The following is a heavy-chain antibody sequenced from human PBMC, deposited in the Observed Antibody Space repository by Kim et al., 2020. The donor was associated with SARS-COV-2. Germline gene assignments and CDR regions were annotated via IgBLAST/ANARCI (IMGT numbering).Heavy chain of an antibody. Sequence: GGSLRLSCAASGFTFSSYSMNWVRQAPGKGLEWVSSISSSSSYIYYADSVKGRFTISRDNAKNSLYLQMNSLRAEDTAVYYCARDSDSSSKSFDYWGQGTLVTVSS. D-gene: IGHD6-6*01. V-gene: IGHV3-21*01. CDR1: GFTFSSYS. J-gene: IGHJ4*02. CDR2: ISSSSSYI. CDR3: ARDSDSSSKSFDY.